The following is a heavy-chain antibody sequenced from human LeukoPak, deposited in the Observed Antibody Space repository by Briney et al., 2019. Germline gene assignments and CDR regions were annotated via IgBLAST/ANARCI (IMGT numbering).Heavy chain of an antibody. D-gene: IGHD2-15*01. V-gene: IGHV4-39*01. Sequence: PSETLSLTCGVSGGSISITNWWTWVRQPPGKGLEWIGSIYYSGSTYYNPSLKSRVTISVDTSKNQFSLKLSSVTAADTAVYYCARHRPSYCSGGSCYSVENWFDPWGQGTLVTVSS. CDR1: GGSISITNW. CDR3: ARHRPSYCSGGSCYSVENWFDP. CDR2: IYYSGST. J-gene: IGHJ5*02.